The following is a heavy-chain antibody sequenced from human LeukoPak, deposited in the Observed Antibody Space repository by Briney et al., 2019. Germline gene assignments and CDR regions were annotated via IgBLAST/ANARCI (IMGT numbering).Heavy chain of an antibody. CDR3: ARNRYSNYAIDWFDP. D-gene: IGHD4-11*01. CDR2: ISSDGSNT. CDR1: GFTFSSYW. J-gene: IGHJ5*02. V-gene: IGHV3-74*01. Sequence: PGGSLRLSCAASGFTFSSYWMHWVRQAPGKGLVWVSRISSDGSNTNYADSVKGRFTISRDNAKNSLYLQMDSLRAEDTAVYYCARNRYSNYAIDWFDPWGQGTLVTVSS.